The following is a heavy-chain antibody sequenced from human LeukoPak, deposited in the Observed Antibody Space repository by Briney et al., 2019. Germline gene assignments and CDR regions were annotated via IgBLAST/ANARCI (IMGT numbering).Heavy chain of an antibody. D-gene: IGHD3-10*01. CDR1: GYSISSGYY. Sequence: MASETLSLTCTVSGYSISSGYYWGWIRQPPGKGLEWIGSIYHSGSTYYNPSLKSRVTISVDTSKNQFSLKLSSVTAADTAVYYCARDLVYYYGSGTDAFDIWGQGTMVTVSS. CDR3: ARDLVYYYGSGTDAFDI. J-gene: IGHJ3*02. V-gene: IGHV4-38-2*02. CDR2: IYHSGST.